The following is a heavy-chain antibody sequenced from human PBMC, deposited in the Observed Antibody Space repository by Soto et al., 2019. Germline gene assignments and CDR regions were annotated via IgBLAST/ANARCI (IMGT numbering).Heavy chain of an antibody. V-gene: IGHV3-33*01. D-gene: IGHD1-1*01. Sequence: GGSLRLSCAASGFTFSSYGMHWVRQAPGKGLEWVAVIWYDGSNKYYADSVKGRFTISRDNSKNTLYLQMNSLRAEDTAVYYCARYNWNDGDDAFYIWGQGTMVTVSS. CDR2: IWYDGSNK. CDR3: ARYNWNDGDDAFYI. J-gene: IGHJ3*02. CDR1: GFTFSSYG.